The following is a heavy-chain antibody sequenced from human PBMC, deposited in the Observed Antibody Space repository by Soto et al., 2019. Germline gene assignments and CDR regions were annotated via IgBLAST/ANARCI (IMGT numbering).Heavy chain of an antibody. Sequence: ASVKVSCKASGYTFTSSGISWVRQAPGQGLEWMGWISAYNGNTNYAQKLQGRVTMTTDTSTSTAYMELRSLGSDDTAVYYCAREDSSSWYGRSAFDIWGQGTMVTVSS. J-gene: IGHJ3*02. V-gene: IGHV1-18*01. CDR1: GYTFTSSG. CDR3: AREDSSSWYGRSAFDI. D-gene: IGHD6-13*01. CDR2: ISAYNGNT.